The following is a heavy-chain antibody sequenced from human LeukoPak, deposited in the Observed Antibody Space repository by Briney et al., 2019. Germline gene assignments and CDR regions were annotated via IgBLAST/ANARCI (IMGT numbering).Heavy chain of an antibody. CDR2: ISSSGSTI. CDR3: ARPHQLGATYPFDY. Sequence: GGSLRLSCAASGFTFSDYYMSWIRQAPGKGLEWVSYISSSGSTIYYADSVKGRFTISRDNAKNSLYLQMNSLRAEDTAVYYCARPHQLGATYPFDYWCQGTLVTVSS. CDR1: GFTFSDYY. D-gene: IGHD1-26*01. V-gene: IGHV3-11*01. J-gene: IGHJ4*02.